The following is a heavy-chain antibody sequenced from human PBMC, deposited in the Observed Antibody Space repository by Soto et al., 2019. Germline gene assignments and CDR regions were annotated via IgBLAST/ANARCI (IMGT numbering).Heavy chain of an antibody. CDR3: VRVERVNAITDVDAFHV. J-gene: IGHJ3*01. CDR1: GGSVNSANYY. CDR2: MSHSGGT. Sequence: QVQLQQWGAGLLKPLETLSLTCAVLGGSVNSANYYWSWIRQPPGKGLEWIGKMSHSGGTHFNPSFKSRVTISVDTSKQQFSLKMSSVTAADPALYYCVRVERVNAITDVDAFHVCGPWTISTVSS. D-gene: IGHD2-21*01. V-gene: IGHV4-34*01.